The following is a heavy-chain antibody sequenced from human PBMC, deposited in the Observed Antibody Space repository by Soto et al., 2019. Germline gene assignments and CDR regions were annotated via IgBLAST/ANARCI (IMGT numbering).Heavy chain of an antibody. V-gene: IGHV1-69*06. Sequence: SVKVSCKASGGTFSSYAISWVRQAPGQGLEWMGGIIPIFGTANYAQKFQGRVTITADKSTSTAYMELSSLRSEDTAVYYCARDRYYYDSSGYYYQKDYWGQGTLVTVSS. J-gene: IGHJ4*02. D-gene: IGHD3-22*01. CDR2: IIPIFGTA. CDR1: GGTFSSYA. CDR3: ARDRYYYDSSGYYYQKDY.